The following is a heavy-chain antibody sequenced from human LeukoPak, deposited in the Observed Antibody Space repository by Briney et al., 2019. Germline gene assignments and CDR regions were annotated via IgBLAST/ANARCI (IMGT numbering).Heavy chain of an antibody. Sequence: SETLSLTCTVSGGPISSSSYYWGWIRQPPGKGLEWIGSIYYSGSTYYNPSLKSRVTISVDTSKNQFSLKLSSVTAADTAVYYCASGGYSSSWPYNWFDPWGQGTLVTVSS. CDR1: GGPISSSSYY. D-gene: IGHD6-13*01. CDR2: IYYSGST. CDR3: ASGGYSSSWPYNWFDP. J-gene: IGHJ5*02. V-gene: IGHV4-39*07.